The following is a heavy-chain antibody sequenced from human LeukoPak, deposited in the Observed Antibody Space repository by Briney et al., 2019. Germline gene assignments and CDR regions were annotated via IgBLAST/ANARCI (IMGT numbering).Heavy chain of an antibody. J-gene: IGHJ4*02. V-gene: IGHV4-59*01. CDR2: ISYTGSS. CDR3: ARVEWELFGFDY. D-gene: IGHD1-26*01. CDR1: VGSISTYY. Sequence: SETLSLTCTVSVGSISTYYWSWIRQPPGQGLEWIGHISYTGSSHYNPSLNSRVTMSVDSSKNQFSLKLTSVTAADTAVYHCARVEWELFGFDYWGQGIPVTVSS.